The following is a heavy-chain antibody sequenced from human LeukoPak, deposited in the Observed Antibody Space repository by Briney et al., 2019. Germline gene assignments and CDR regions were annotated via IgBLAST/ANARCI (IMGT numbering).Heavy chain of an antibody. V-gene: IGHV1-69*13. CDR2: IIPIFGTA. CDR3: ARALYSVVNWFDP. D-gene: IGHD2-2*01. Sequence: ASVKVSCKASGGTFSSYAISWVRQAPGQGLEWMGGIIPIFGTANYAQKFQGRVTITADESTSTAYMELSSLRSEDTAVYYCARALYSVVNWFDPWGQGTLVTVSS. CDR1: GGTFSSYA. J-gene: IGHJ5*02.